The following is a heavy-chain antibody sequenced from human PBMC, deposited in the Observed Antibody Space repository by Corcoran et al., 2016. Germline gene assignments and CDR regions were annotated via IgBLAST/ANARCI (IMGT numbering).Heavy chain of an antibody. D-gene: IGHD3-3*01. J-gene: IGHJ6*02. V-gene: IGHV3-21*01. CDR1: GFTFSSYS. CDR2: ISSSSSYI. Sequence: EVQLVESGGGLVKPGGSLRLSCAASGFTFSSYSMNWVRQAPGKGLEWVSSISSSSSYIYYADSVKGRFTISRDNAKNSLYLQMNSLRAEDTGVYYCARDSEYYDFWSGYYESGGYYYGMDVWGQGTTVTVSS. CDR3: ARDSEYYDFWSGYYESGGYYYGMDV.